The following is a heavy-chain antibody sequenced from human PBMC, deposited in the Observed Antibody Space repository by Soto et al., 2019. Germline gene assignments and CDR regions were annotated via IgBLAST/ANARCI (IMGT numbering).Heavy chain of an antibody. J-gene: IGHJ5*02. Sequence: GEGLKISCKGSGYSSTTYWIGRVRQLPGKSLEWMGIIYPGDSDTRYSPSFQGQVAISADKSISTAYLQWSSLKASDTAMYYCASSRYYYDSSGSPWFDPWGQGTLVTVSS. CDR3: ASSRYYYDSSGSPWFDP. CDR1: GYSSTTYW. V-gene: IGHV5-51*01. D-gene: IGHD3-22*01. CDR2: IYPGDSDT.